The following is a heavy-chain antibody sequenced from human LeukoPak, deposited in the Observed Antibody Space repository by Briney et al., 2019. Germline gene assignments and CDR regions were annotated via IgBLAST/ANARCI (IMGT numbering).Heavy chain of an antibody. D-gene: IGHD2-15*01. CDR3: AKVPASRWFFDY. CDR2: VSSTGFNT. V-gene: IGHV3-23*01. J-gene: IGHJ4*02. CDR1: GFTFDNYA. Sequence: GGSLRLSCVASGFTFDNYAMTWVRQSPGKGLEWVSTVSSTGFNTYYADSVKGRFTISRDSSKNTMYLQMSSLRAEDTAVYYCAKVPASRWFFDYWGQGTLVTVSS.